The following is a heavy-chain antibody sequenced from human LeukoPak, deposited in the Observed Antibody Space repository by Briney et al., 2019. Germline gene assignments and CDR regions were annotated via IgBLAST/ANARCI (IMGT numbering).Heavy chain of an antibody. CDR3: ARLAAYPGYYGMDV. Sequence: ASVTVSCKASGYTFTGYYMHWVRQAPGQGLEWMGWINPNSGGTNYAQKFQGRVTMTRDTSISTAYMELSRLRSDDTAVYYCARLAAYPGYYGMDVWGQGTTVTVSS. CDR2: INPNSGGT. V-gene: IGHV1-2*02. CDR1: GYTFTGYY. D-gene: IGHD6-6*01. J-gene: IGHJ6*02.